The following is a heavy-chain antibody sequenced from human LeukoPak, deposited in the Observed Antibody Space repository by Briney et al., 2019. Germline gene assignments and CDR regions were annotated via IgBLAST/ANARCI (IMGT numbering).Heavy chain of an antibody. J-gene: IGHJ4*02. CDR3: ARGEWDLPFDY. D-gene: IGHD1-26*01. V-gene: IGHV4-59*01. Sequence: SETLSLTCTVFGGSISTYYWTWIRQPPGKGLEWMGYIFYSGSTNYNPSLKSRVTISVDTSKNQFSLKLSSVTAADTAVYYCARGEWDLPFDYWGQGTLVTVSS. CDR2: IFYSGST. CDR1: GGSISTYY.